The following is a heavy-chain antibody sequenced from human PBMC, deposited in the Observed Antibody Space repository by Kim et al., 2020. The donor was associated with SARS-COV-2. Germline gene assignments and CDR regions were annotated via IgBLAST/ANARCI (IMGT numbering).Heavy chain of an antibody. Sequence: GGSLRLSCVASGFTFDTYAMSWVRQAPGKGLEWVSVIRGNGVNKFYADSVRGRLTVSRDNSKNTLYLQMNSLRDEDTALYYCAKVVVMDGYNYYYYYVMDVWGQGTAVTVSS. J-gene: IGHJ6*02. CDR2: IRGNGVNK. V-gene: IGHV3-23*01. CDR3: AKVVVMDGYNYYYYYVMDV. CDR1: GFTFDTYA. D-gene: IGHD3-22*01.